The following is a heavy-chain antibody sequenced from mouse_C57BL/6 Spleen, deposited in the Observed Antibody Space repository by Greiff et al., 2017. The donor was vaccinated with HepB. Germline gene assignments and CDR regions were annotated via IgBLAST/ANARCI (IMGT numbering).Heavy chain of an antibody. D-gene: IGHD1-1*01. J-gene: IGHJ1*03. Sequence: EVKLQESGPGLVKPSQSLSLPCSVTGYSITSGYYWTWIRQFPGHKLEWMGYISYDGSNNYNPSLKNRISITRDTSKNQFFLKLNSVTTEDTATYYCARGEGYYGSSRPHPWYFDVWGTGTTVTVSS. V-gene: IGHV3-6*01. CDR1: GYSITSGYY. CDR3: ARGEGYYGSSRPHPWYFDV. CDR2: ISYDGSN.